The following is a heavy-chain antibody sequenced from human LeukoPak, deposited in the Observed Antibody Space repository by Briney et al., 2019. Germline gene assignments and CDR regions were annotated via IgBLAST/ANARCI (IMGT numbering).Heavy chain of an antibody. Sequence: SETLSLTCTVSGGSISSSSYYCGWIRQPPGKGLEWIGSIFYSGSTYYNPSLKSRVTISVDTSTNQFSLKLNSVTAADTAVYYCASTYQEDFDYWGQGTLVTVSS. V-gene: IGHV4-39*01. J-gene: IGHJ4*02. D-gene: IGHD2-2*01. CDR3: ASTYQEDFDY. CDR1: GGSISSSSYY. CDR2: IFYSGST.